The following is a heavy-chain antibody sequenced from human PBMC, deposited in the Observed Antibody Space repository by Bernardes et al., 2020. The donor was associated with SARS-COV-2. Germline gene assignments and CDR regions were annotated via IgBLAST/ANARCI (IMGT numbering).Heavy chain of an antibody. CDR2: IFYDGNT. V-gene: IGHV4-39*01. Sequence: SEPLSLTCAVSGDSVSSTNYYWVWLRQAPAKGLEWIGNIFYDGNTYYNPSLQSRVTISVEMSKNQFSLKLSSVTAADTAVYYCARGVEISGEVVLYYYGLDVWGRGTTVIVSS. J-gene: IGHJ6*02. CDR3: ARGVEISGEVVLYYYGLDV. CDR1: GDSVSSTNYY. D-gene: IGHD3-3*01.